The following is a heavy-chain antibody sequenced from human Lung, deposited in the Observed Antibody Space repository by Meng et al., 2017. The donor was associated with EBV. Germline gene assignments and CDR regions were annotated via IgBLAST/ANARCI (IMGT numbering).Heavy chain of an antibody. CDR1: GCSLRSRNW. J-gene: IGHJ4*02. CDR2: IYHSAGVT. CDR3: AILDDAYYLDS. Sequence: RRLESGPGLVRPSGTRSLTSAGSGCSLRSRNWVSWVRQPPGKGLEWIGAIYHSAGVTDYSPSLKSRVTISLDKYKNQWSLILRSVTAADTAVYYCAILDDAYYLDSWGQGTLVTVSS. D-gene: IGHD3-16*01. V-gene: IGHV4-4*02.